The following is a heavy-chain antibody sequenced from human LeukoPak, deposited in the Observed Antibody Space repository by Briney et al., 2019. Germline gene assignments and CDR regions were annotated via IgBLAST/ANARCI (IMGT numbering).Heavy chain of an antibody. CDR1: GFTFDDYA. V-gene: IGHV3-9*01. CDR3: AKDENYYDSSGLLGS. J-gene: IGHJ4*02. D-gene: IGHD3-22*01. Sequence: GGSLRLSCAASGFTFDDYAMHWVRQAPGKGLEWVSGISWNSGSIGYADSVKGRFTISRDNAKNSLYLQMNSLRAEDTALYYCAKDENYYDSSGLLGSWGPGTLVTVSS. CDR2: ISWNSGSI.